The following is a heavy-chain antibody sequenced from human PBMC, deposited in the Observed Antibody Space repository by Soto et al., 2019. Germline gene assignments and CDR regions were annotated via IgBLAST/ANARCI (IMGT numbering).Heavy chain of an antibody. Sequence: QVQLVESGGGVVQPGRSLRLSCAASGFTFSSYGMHWVRQAPGKGLEWVAVISYDGSNKYYADSVKGRFTISRDDSKNTLYMQMNSLRAEDTAVYYCAHRGIRWLLYGMDVWGQGTTVTVSS. D-gene: IGHD5-12*01. CDR3: AHRGIRWLLYGMDV. CDR1: GFTFSSYG. J-gene: IGHJ6*02. V-gene: IGHV3-30*03. CDR2: ISYDGSNK.